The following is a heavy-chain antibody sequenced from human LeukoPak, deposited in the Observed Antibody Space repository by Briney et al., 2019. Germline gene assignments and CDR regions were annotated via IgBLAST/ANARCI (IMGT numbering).Heavy chain of an antibody. CDR2: ITPFNGNT. CDR3: ARSETGDYFDY. Sequence: TRASVKVSCTASGYTFTYRYLHWVRQAPGQALEWMGWITPFNGNTNYAQKFQDRVTITRDRSMSTAYMELSSLRSEDTAMYYCARSETGDYFDYWGQGTLVTVSS. V-gene: IGHV1-45*02. J-gene: IGHJ4*02. CDR1: GYTFTYRY.